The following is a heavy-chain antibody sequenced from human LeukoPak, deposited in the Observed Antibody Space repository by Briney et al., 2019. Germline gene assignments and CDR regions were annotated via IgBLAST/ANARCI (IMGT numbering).Heavy chain of an antibody. V-gene: IGHV3-23*01. Sequence: GGSLRLSCAASGFTFSRYAMSWVRQAPGKGLQWVSVIIGSGSSTYYADSVKGRFTISRDNARNTLYLQMNSLRAEDTAVYYCARWYYYETSGLYYGSFDNWGQGTLVTVSS. CDR1: GFTFSRYA. J-gene: IGHJ5*02. CDR3: ARWYYYETSGLYYGSFDN. CDR2: IIGSGSST. D-gene: IGHD3-22*01.